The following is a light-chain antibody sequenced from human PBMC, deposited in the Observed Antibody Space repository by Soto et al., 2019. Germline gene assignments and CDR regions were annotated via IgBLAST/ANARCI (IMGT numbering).Light chain of an antibody. J-gene: IGKJ1*01. CDR2: GAS. CDR1: QSVSSSY. Sequence: EIVLTQSPGTLSLSPGERATLSCRASQSVSSSYLAWYQQKPGQAPRPLIYGASSRAIGIPDRFSGSGSGTDFTLTISRLEPVDFAVYYCQQYGSSPWTLGPGTKVDIK. CDR3: QQYGSSPWT. V-gene: IGKV3-20*01.